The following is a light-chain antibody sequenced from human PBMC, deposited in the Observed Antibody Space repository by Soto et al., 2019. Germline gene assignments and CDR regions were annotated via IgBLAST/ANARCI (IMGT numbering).Light chain of an antibody. CDR3: QQYGDSLFT. CDR1: QSVSSNF. V-gene: IGKV3-20*01. CDR2: GAS. J-gene: IGKJ3*01. Sequence: EVVLTQSPGTLSLSPGERATLSCRASQSVSSNFLAWYQHKPGQAPRLLIYGASIRATGIPDRFSGSGSGKDFTLTISRLEPEDFAVFYCQQYGDSLFTFGPGTKVDIK.